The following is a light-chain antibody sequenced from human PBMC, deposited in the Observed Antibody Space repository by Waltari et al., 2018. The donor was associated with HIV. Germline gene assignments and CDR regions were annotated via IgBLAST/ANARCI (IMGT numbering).Light chain of an antibody. CDR3: AAWDENLNGL. CDR1: SSNIGTNT. V-gene: IGLV1-44*01. CDR2: RTN. Sequence: QSVLTQPPSASGTPGQRVTISCSGSSSNIGTNTVHWYQHLPGSAPKLLTYRTNQRPSGVPDLFSAAKSGTSASLAISGLRSEDEAEYYCAAWDENLNGLFGGGTKLTVL. J-gene: IGLJ3*02.